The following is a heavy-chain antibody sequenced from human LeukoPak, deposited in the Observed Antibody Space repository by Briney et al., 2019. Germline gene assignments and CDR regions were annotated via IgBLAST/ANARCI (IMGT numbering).Heavy chain of an antibody. CDR3: AKDGSGAFDY. CDR1: GFPLSSYA. D-gene: IGHD1-1*01. CDR2: ISSSSSYI. J-gene: IGHJ4*02. V-gene: IGHV3-21*01. Sequence: GGSLRLSCAVSGFPLSSYAMSWVRQAPGKGLEWVSSISSSSSYIYYADSVKGRFTISRDNSKNTLYLQMNSLRAEDTAVYYCAKDGSGAFDYWGQGTLVTVSS.